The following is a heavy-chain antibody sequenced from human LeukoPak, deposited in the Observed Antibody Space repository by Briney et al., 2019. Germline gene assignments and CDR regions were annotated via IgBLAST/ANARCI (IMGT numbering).Heavy chain of an antibody. CDR3: ARGPWIQLWSPIDY. Sequence: PSETLSLTCTVSGGSISDYYWSWIRQPPGKGLEWIGYIYYSGSTKYNPYLKSRVTISIDTSKNQFSLKLSSVTAADTALYYCARGPWIQLWSPIDYWGQGTLVTVSS. V-gene: IGHV4-59*01. D-gene: IGHD5-18*01. J-gene: IGHJ4*02. CDR2: IYYSGST. CDR1: GGSISDYY.